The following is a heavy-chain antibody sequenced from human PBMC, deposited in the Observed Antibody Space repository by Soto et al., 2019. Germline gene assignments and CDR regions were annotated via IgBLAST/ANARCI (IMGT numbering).Heavy chain of an antibody. D-gene: IGHD5-12*01. CDR1: GFTFSSYA. Sequence: GGSLRLSCAASGFTFSSYAMSWVRQAPGKGLEWVSAISGSGGSTYYADSVKGRFTISRDNSKNTLYLQMNSLRAEDTAVYYCAKDPLNPYSGYDFFVYYWGQGTLVTVFS. CDR3: AKDPLNPYSGYDFFVYY. V-gene: IGHV3-23*01. J-gene: IGHJ4*02. CDR2: ISGSGGST.